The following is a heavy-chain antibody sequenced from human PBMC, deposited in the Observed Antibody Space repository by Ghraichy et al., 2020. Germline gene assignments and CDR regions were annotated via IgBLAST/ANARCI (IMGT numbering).Heavy chain of an antibody. V-gene: IGHV4-39*01. Sequence: LNISCTVSGDSISSGSFFWGWIRQPPGKGLDWIGSVFYSGSTYYNPSLKSRVTISVDTSKNQFSLKLSSVTAADTAVYWCARQPAATMREFAFDYWGQGTLVTVSS. CDR1: GDSISSGSFF. D-gene: IGHD2-15*01. CDR3: ARQPAATMREFAFDY. CDR2: VFYSGST. J-gene: IGHJ4*02.